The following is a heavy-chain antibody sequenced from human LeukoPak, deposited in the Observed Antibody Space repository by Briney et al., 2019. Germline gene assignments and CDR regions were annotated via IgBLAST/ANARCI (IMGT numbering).Heavy chain of an antibody. CDR1: GGSISSYY. CDR2: IYYSGST. Sequence: PLETLSLTCTVSGGSISSYYWSWIRQPPGKGLEWIGYIYYSGSTNYNPSLKSRVTISVDTSKNQFSLKLSSVTAADTAVYYCARARDPDDYGDYVWFDPWGQGTLVTVSS. CDR3: ARARDPDDYGDYVWFDP. J-gene: IGHJ5*02. V-gene: IGHV4-59*01. D-gene: IGHD4-17*01.